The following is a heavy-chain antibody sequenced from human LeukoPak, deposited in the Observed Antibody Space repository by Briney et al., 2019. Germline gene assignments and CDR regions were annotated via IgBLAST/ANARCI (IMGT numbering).Heavy chain of an antibody. CDR1: GGSISSYY. Sequence: SETLSLTCTVSGGSISSYYWSWIRQPPGKGLEWIGYIYYSGSTNYNPSLKSRVTISVDTSKNQFSLKLSSVPAADTAVYYCAREGIAAAGTDYYYGMDVWGKGTTVTVSS. CDR2: IYYSGST. V-gene: IGHV4-59*01. J-gene: IGHJ6*04. D-gene: IGHD6-13*01. CDR3: AREGIAAAGTDYYYGMDV.